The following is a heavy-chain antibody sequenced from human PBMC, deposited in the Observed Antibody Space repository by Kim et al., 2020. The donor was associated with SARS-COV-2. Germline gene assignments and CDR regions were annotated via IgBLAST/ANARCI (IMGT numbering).Heavy chain of an antibody. Sequence: ISYPNPVKSRFIISRDNTKSTLNLQMNSLRPEDTAVYYCVVEIGSRSSDHWGQGTLVTVSS. V-gene: IGHV3-30*01. D-gene: IGHD1-26*01. CDR2: I. CDR3: VVEIGSRSSDH. J-gene: IGHJ4*02.